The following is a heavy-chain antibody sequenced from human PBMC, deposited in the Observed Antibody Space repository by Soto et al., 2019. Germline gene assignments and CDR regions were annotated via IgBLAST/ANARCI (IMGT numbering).Heavy chain of an antibody. Sequence: QVQLVESGGGVVQPGRSLRLSCAASGFTFSSYAMHWVRQAPGKGLEWVAVISYDGSNKYYADSVKGRFTISRDNSKNTLYLQMNSLRAEDRAVYYCARDTHPTRWPRCFYYWGQGTLVTVSS. CDR1: GFTFSSYA. D-gene: IGHD2-15*01. CDR3: ARDTHPTRWPRCFYY. J-gene: IGHJ4*02. V-gene: IGHV3-30-3*01. CDR2: ISYDGSNK.